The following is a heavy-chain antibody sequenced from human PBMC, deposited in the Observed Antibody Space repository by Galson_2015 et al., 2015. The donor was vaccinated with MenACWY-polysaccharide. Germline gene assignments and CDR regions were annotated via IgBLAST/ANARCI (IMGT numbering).Heavy chain of an antibody. CDR3: AREPTYSGSFGWFDS. Sequence: SETLSLTCPVSGGSVSSGTYYWSWLRQSPGKGLEWIGYMSYSGRGNYNPSLKSRVAVFLDTSKNQFSLRLTSVTAADTAMYYCAREPTYSGSFGWFDSWGQGTLVTVSS. J-gene: IGHJ5*01. CDR1: GGSVSSGTYY. CDR2: MSYSGRG. V-gene: IGHV4-61*01. D-gene: IGHD1-26*01.